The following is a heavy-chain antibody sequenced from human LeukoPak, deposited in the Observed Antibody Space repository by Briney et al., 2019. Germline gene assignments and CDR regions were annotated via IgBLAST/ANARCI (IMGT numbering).Heavy chain of an antibody. CDR1: GFTVSGNS. CDR3: ARRAGDYSHPYDY. J-gene: IGHJ4*02. Sequence: GGSLRLSCTVSGFTVSGNSMSWVRQAPGKVLEWVSFIYSGGNTHYSDSVKGRFTISRDNSKNTLYLQMNSLRAEDTAVYYCARRAGDYSHPYDYWGQGTLVTVSS. D-gene: IGHD3-22*01. CDR2: IYSGGNT. V-gene: IGHV3-53*01.